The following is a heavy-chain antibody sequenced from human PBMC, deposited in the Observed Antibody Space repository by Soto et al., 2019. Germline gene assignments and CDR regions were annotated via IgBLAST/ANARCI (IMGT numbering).Heavy chain of an antibody. CDR2: MFYSGST. Sequence: TRRLTWTLSARSTSSYSWSWIRQPLGKRLVWIGYMFYSGSTEYNPSLKSRVTISVDTSKHQFSLNLSSVTAADTAVYYCAVTPSFRGGGTCYSARSLYRCSQRTFVRVSSGMD. CDR1: ARSTSSYS. CDR3: AVTPSFRGGGTCYSARSLYRCSQRTFVRVSSGMD. J-gene: IGHJ6*01. V-gene: IGHV4-59*01. D-gene: IGHD2-15*01.